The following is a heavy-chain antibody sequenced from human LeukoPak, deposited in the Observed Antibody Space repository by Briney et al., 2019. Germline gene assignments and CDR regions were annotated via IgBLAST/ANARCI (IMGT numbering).Heavy chain of an antibody. CDR2: FTHHGRT. Sequence: SETLSLTCAVYGGSLSGYYWSWIRQPPGKGLEWIGEFTHHGRTNYNPSLKSRVTMSVGTSKNQFSLKLSSVTAADTAVYYCAIIYGDYSDFDYWGQGILVTVSS. J-gene: IGHJ4*02. D-gene: IGHD4-17*01. CDR1: GGSLSGYY. CDR3: AIIYGDYSDFDY. V-gene: IGHV4-34*01.